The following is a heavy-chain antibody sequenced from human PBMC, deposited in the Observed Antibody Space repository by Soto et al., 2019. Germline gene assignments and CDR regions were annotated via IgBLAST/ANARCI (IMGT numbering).Heavy chain of an antibody. J-gene: IGHJ6*03. CDR2: ISSSSSYI. Sequence: GGSLRLSCAASGFTFSSYSMNWVRQAPGKGLEWVSSISSSSSYIYYADSVKGRFTISRDNAKNSLYLQMNSLRAEDTAVYYCASGSKVTAAELYYCYYYMDVWGKGTTVTVSS. CDR1: GFTFSSYS. V-gene: IGHV3-21*01. D-gene: IGHD6-13*01. CDR3: ASGSKVTAAELYYCYYYMDV.